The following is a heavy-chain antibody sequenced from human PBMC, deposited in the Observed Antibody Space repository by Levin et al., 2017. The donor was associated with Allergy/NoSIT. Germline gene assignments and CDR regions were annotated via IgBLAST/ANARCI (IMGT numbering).Heavy chain of an antibody. V-gene: IGHV3-23*01. CDR2: ISGSGGST. Sequence: LSLPCAASGFTFSSYAMSWVRQAPGKGLEWVSAISGSGGSTYYADSVKGRFTISRDNSKNTLYLQMNSLRAEDTAVYYCAKDLGFLPGVWGQGTTVTVSS. J-gene: IGHJ6*02. D-gene: IGHD3-10*01. CDR1: GFTFSSYA. CDR3: AKDLGFLPGV.